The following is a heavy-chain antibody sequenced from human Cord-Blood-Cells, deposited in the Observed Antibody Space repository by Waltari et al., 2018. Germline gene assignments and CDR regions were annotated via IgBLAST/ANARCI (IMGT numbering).Heavy chain of an antibody. CDR1: GGSFSGYY. D-gene: IGHD3-22*01. CDR2: INHSGNT. Sequence: QVQLQQWGAGLLKPSETLSLTCAVYGGSFSGYYWSWIRQPPGKGLAWIGEINHSGNTNYIPALKSRVTISVDTSKNQFSLKLSSVTAADTAVYYCARGGGLYYYDSSGFDYWGQGTLVTVSS. V-gene: IGHV4-34*01. CDR3: ARGGGLYYYDSSGFDY. J-gene: IGHJ4*02.